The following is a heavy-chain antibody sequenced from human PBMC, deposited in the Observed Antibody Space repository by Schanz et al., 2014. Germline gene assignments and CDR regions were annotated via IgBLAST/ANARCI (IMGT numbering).Heavy chain of an antibody. Sequence: QAQLMESGGGVVQPGTSLILSCSVSGFSLNTYGIHWVRQPAGKGLEWVAVIWNNGDTKYYADSVRGRFTISRDRFQNTLYLRMSSLRTEDTAVYYCARPRCGYGEVDYWGQGTLVTVSS. J-gene: IGHJ4*02. D-gene: IGHD4-17*01. CDR2: IWNNGDTK. V-gene: IGHV3-33*01. CDR3: ARPRCGYGEVDY. CDR1: GFSLNTYG.